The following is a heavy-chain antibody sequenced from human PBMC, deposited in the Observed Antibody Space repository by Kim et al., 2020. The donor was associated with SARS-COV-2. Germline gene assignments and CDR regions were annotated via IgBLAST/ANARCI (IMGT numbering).Heavy chain of an antibody. CDR2: ISFSAGS. CDR1: GDSLNSGDYY. J-gene: IGHJ3*01. V-gene: IGHV4-31*03. CDR3: VRETYDFFSGYESRGAFDV. Sequence: SETLSLTCTVSGDSLNSGDYYWTWVRQLPGKGLEWIGYISFSAGSYSNPSLRTRTTIVVDTSQSHFSLELTSVTAADTAVYFCVRETYDFFSGYESRGAFDVWGQGKEVTVSS. D-gene: IGHD3-3*01.